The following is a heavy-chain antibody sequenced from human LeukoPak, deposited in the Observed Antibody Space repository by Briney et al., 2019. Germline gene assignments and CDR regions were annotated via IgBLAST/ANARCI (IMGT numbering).Heavy chain of an antibody. CDR3: VSPLRPNYGSGSYYNFDY. CDR2: ISSNGGST. V-gene: IGHV3-64D*09. Sequence: SGGSLRLSCSASGFTFSSYAMHWVRQAPGKGLEYVSAISSNGGSTYYADSVKGRFTISRDNSKNTLYLQMSSLRAEDTAVYYCVSPLRPNYGSGSYYNFDYWGQGTLVTVSS. J-gene: IGHJ4*02. CDR1: GFTFSSYA. D-gene: IGHD3-10*01.